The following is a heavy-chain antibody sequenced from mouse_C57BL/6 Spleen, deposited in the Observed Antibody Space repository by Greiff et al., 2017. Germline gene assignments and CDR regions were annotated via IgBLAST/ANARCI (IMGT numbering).Heavy chain of an antibody. CDR3: TTLGSTWLAY. V-gene: IGHV14-4*01. CDR2: IDPENGDT. J-gene: IGHJ3*01. CDR1: GFNIKDDY. Sequence: VQLQQSGAELVRPGASVKLSCTASGFNIKDDYMHWVKQRPEQGLEWIGWIDPENGDTEYASKFQGKATITADTSSNTAYLQLSSLTSEDTAVYYCTTLGSTWLAYWGQGTLVTGSA. D-gene: IGHD4-1*01.